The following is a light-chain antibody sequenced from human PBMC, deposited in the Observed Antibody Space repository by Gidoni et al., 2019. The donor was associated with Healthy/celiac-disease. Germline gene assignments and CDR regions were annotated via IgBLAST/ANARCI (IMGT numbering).Light chain of an antibody. J-gene: IGKJ3*01. V-gene: IGKV3-11*01. CDR3: QQRSNWSIT. CDR1: QSVSSY. CDR2: DAS. Sequence: EIVLTESPATLSSSPGERATLACRASQSVSSYLAWYQQKPGHAPRLLIYDASNWATGIPARFSGSGSGTDFTLTISSLEPEDFAVYYCQQRSNWSITFGPXTKVDIK.